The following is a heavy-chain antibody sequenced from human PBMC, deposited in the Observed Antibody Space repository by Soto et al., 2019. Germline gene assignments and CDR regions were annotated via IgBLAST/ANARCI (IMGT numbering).Heavy chain of an antibody. D-gene: IGHD5-12*01. CDR1: GFSFTNAW. CDR2: IKSKTEGEAT. Sequence: EVQLVESGGGLVKPGESLRLSCAASGFSFTNAWMNWVRQAPGKGLEWVGRIKSKTEGEATDYAAPVKGRFTISRDDSKNTLYLQMNSLKSEDTAVYYCTTAQSMATINYFDYWGQGTLVTVSS. CDR3: TTAQSMATINYFDY. J-gene: IGHJ4*02. V-gene: IGHV3-15*07.